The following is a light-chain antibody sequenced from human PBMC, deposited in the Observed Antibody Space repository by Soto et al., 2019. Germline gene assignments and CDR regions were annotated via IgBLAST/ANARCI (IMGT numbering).Light chain of an antibody. CDR1: QGINSF. V-gene: IGKV1-9*01. CDR3: QRDYNNIRT. Sequence: IQLTQSPSSLSSSVCDIVTITCRASQGINSFLAWYQQKPGKAPKLLIYAASTLQSGVPSRFSGSGSGTDFTLTISSLQPEDFATYYCQRDYNNIRTFGQGTKVDIK. J-gene: IGKJ1*01. CDR2: AAS.